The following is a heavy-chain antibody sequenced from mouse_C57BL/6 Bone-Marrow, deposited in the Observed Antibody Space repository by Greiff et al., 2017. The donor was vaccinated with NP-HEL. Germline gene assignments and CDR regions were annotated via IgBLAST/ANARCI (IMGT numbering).Heavy chain of an antibody. J-gene: IGHJ4*01. Sequence: EVHLVESGGGLVQPGGSLKLSCAASGFTFSDYYMYWVRQTPEKRLEWVAYISNGGGSTYYPDTVKGRFTISRDNAKNTLYLQMSRLKSEDTAMYYCARRDYHGSSYYAMDYWGQGTSVTVSS. CDR1: GFTFSDYY. D-gene: IGHD1-1*01. V-gene: IGHV5-12*01. CDR3: ARRDYHGSSYYAMDY. CDR2: ISNGGGST.